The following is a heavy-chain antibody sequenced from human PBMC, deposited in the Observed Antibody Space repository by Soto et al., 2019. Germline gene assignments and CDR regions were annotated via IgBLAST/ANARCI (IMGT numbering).Heavy chain of an antibody. CDR2: MNPNTGDS. V-gene: IGHV1-8*01. D-gene: IGHD1-1*01. CDR3: ARRAETNGWNGFGADKYYFDF. CDR1: GYTLTSYD. J-gene: IGHJ4*02. Sequence: SVKVSCKASGYTLTSYDIYWVRQANGQGLEWMGWMNPNTGDSSYAQKFQGRVTMTSDTSITTAHMELSSLRSEDTAVYYCARRAETNGWNGFGADKYYFDFWGQGTLVTVSS.